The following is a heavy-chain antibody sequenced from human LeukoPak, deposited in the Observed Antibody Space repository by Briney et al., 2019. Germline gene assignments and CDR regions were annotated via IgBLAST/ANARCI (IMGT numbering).Heavy chain of an antibody. CDR2: IYYSGST. CDR1: GGSISSYY. J-gene: IGHJ4*02. CDR3: ARGGGYCSSTSCYQIDY. D-gene: IGHD2-2*01. Sequence: PSETLSLTCTVSGGSISSYYWSWIRQPPGKGLEWIGYIYYSGSTNYNPSLKSRVTMSVDTSKNQFSLKLSSVTAADTAVYYCARGGGYCSSTSCYQIDYWGQGTLVTVSS. V-gene: IGHV4-59*12.